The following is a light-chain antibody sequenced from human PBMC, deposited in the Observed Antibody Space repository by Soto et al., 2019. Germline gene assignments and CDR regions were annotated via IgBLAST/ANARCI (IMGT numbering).Light chain of an antibody. CDR1: SSDVGGYNY. V-gene: IGLV2-14*01. Sequence: QSALTQPASGSRSPGQSITISCTGTSSDVGGYNYVSWYQQHPGKAPKLMIYDVSNRPSGVSNRFSGSKSGNTASLTISGLQAEDEPDYYCSSYTRSSFYVFGTGTKLTLL. J-gene: IGLJ1*01. CDR2: DVS. CDR3: SSYTRSSFYV.